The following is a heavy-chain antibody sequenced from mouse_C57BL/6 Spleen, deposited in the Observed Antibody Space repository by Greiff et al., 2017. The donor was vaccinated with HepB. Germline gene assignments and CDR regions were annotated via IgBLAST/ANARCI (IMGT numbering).Heavy chain of an antibody. V-gene: IGHV1-55*01. D-gene: IGHD1-1*01. Sequence: QVQLKQPGAELVKPGASVKMSCKASGYTFTSYWITWVKQRPGQGLEWIGDIYPGSGSTNYNEKFKSKATLTVDTSSSTAYMQLSSLTSEDSAVYYWARWDYYGSSAWYFDVWGTGTTVTVSS. J-gene: IGHJ1*03. CDR3: ARWDYYGSSAWYFDV. CDR1: GYTFTSYW. CDR2: IYPGSGST.